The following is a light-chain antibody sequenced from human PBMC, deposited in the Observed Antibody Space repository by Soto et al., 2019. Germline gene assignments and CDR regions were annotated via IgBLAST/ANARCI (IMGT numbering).Light chain of an antibody. Sequence: EIVLTQSPGTLSLSPGERATLSCRASQSVSSSYLAWYQQKPGQAPMLLIYDASSRTTGIPDRFSGSGSGTDFTLTISRLEPEDFAVYYCQQYGSSPLTFGQGTKVEIK. CDR3: QQYGSSPLT. CDR2: DAS. J-gene: IGKJ1*01. V-gene: IGKV3-20*01. CDR1: QSVSSSY.